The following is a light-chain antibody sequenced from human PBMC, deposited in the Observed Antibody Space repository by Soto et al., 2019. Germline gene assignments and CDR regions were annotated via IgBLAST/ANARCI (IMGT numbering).Light chain of an antibody. Sequence: QLVLAQPPSASGAPGQRVTISCSGSSSNIGGNTVNWYQQLPGTAPKLLIYTNNQRPSGVPDRFSGSKSGTSASLAISGLQSEDEAVYFCSTWDDSLSGLVVFGGGTKLTVL. CDR3: STWDDSLSGLVV. V-gene: IGLV1-44*01. CDR2: TNN. CDR1: SSNIGGNT. J-gene: IGLJ2*01.